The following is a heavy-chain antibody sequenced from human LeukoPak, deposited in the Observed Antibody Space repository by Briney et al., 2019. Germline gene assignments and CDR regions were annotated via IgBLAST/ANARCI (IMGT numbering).Heavy chain of an antibody. Sequence: PPGGSLRLSCAASGFTFSSYSMNWVRQAPGKGLEWVSQISSSTGIIYYADSVKGRFTISRDNAKNSLYLQMNSLRAEDTAVYYCARAYSYGNDYWGQGTLVTASS. CDR2: ISSSTGII. J-gene: IGHJ4*02. V-gene: IGHV3-48*01. CDR1: GFTFSSYS. D-gene: IGHD5-18*01. CDR3: ARAYSYGNDY.